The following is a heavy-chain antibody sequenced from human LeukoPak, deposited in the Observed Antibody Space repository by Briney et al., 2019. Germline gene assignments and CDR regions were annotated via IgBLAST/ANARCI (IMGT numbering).Heavy chain of an antibody. CDR3: AKGYSSGWTPFDY. D-gene: IGHD6-19*01. J-gene: IGHJ4*02. V-gene: IGHV3-23*01. CDR2: IGDSGEIE. Sequence: PGGSLTLSCEASGLILRGHAMSWVRQDPGKGLEWLSGIGDSGEIERYADSVKGRFTISRDNFRNTVYLEMRSLRPEDTAVYYCAKGYSSGWTPFDYWGQGTQVTVSS. CDR1: GLILRGHA.